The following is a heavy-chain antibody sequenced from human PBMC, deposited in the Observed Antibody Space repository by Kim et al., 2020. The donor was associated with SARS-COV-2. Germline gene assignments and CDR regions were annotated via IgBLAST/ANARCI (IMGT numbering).Heavy chain of an antibody. CDR1: GFTFSSYA. V-gene: IGHV3-23*01. CDR3: AIILGKESSSPFDF. Sequence: GGSPRLSCAASGFTFSSYAMSWVRQAPGKGLEWVSAISGNGGSTYYADSVKGRFTISRDNSKNTLYLQMNSLRAEDTAVYYCAIILGKESSSPFDFWGQGTLVTVSS. D-gene: IGHD6-13*01. CDR2: ISGNGGST. J-gene: IGHJ4*02.